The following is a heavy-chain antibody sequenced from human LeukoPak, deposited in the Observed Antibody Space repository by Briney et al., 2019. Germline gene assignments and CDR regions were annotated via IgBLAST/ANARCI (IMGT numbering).Heavy chain of an antibody. D-gene: IGHD1-26*01. CDR2: TYYRSKWHT. J-gene: IGHJ4*02. CDR3: ASSDSGYFDY. CDR1: GDSVSSNSAV. V-gene: IGHV6-1*01. Sequence: SQTLSLTCAISGDSVSSNSAVWDWVRQSPSRGLEWLGRTYYRSKWHTSYAVSVRSRIIINADTSKNEFSLQLNSVTPEDTAMYYCASSDSGYFDYWGQGTLVTVSS.